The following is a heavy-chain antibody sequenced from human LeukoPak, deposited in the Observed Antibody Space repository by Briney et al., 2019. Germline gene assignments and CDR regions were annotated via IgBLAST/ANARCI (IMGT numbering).Heavy chain of an antibody. J-gene: IGHJ4*02. CDR3: AKQLGYCSDGSCYFPY. D-gene: IGHD2-15*01. Sequence: GGSLRLSCAASGFTFGSSAMCWVRQAPGKELEWVSAISNNGGYTYYADSVQGRFTISRDNSKSTLCLQMNSLRAEDTAVYYCAKQLGYCSDGSCYFPYWGQGTLVTVSS. CDR1: GFTFGSSA. CDR2: ISNNGGYT. V-gene: IGHV3-23*01.